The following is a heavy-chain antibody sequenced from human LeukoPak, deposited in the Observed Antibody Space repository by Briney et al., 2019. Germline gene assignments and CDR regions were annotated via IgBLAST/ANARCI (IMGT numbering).Heavy chain of an antibody. V-gene: IGHV4-34*01. D-gene: IGHD2-15*01. Sequence: SETLSLTCAVYGGSFSGYYWSWIRQPPGKGLEWIGSIYYSGSTYYNPSLKSRVTISVDTSKNQFSLKLSSVTAADTAVYYCARYQGYCSGGSCYHYFDYWGQGTLVTVSS. CDR2: IYYSGST. J-gene: IGHJ4*02. CDR1: GGSFSGYY. CDR3: ARYQGYCSGGSCYHYFDY.